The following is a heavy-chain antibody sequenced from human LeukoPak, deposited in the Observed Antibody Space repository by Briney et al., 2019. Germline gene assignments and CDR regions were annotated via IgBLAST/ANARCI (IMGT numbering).Heavy chain of an antibody. CDR3: AAPSRTPIKLLWFGEESAFDI. V-gene: IGHV3-21*01. CDR1: GFTFSSYN. Sequence: GGSLRLSCAASGFTFSSYNMNWVRQAPGKGLEWVSSISGSSSYIYYADSVKGRFTISRDNAKNSVYLQMNSLRAEDTAVYYCAAPSRTPIKLLWFGEESAFDIWGQGTMVTVSS. CDR2: ISGSSSYI. J-gene: IGHJ3*02. D-gene: IGHD3-10*01.